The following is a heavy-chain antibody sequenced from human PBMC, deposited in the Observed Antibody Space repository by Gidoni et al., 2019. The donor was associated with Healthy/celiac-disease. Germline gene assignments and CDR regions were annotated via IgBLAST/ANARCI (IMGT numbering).Heavy chain of an antibody. CDR1: GFTFRVSA. J-gene: IGHJ4*02. Sequence: EVQLVESGGGLVQPGGYLKLSCAASGFTFRVSAMHWVRRASGKGLEWVGRIRSKSNSYATAYAASVKGRFTISRDDSKNTAYLQMNSLKTEDTAVYYCTTHYYDSSGYVPYWGQGTLVTVSS. CDR2: IRSKSNSYAT. CDR3: TTHYYDSSGYVPY. V-gene: IGHV3-73*01. D-gene: IGHD3-22*01.